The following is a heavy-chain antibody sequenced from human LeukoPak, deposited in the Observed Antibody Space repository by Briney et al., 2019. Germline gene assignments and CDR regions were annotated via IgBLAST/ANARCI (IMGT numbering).Heavy chain of an antibody. J-gene: IGHJ4*02. V-gene: IGHV3-15*01. CDR2: ITHSGTT. Sequence: GGSLLLCCAAAGFIFSHAWMSGGRPAPGKGEGGVGLITHSGTTDFAAPVKGRFTLSRDNSENTVYLQMSSLKTEDTAVYYCVADVPTLDSQFDYWGRGTLVTVSS. D-gene: IGHD1-1*01. CDR1: GFIFSHAW. CDR3: VADVPTLDSQFDY.